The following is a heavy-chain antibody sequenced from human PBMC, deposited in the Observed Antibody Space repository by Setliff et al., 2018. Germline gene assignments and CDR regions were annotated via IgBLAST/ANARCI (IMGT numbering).Heavy chain of an antibody. CDR3: TRHGTEDAFDI. D-gene: IGHD1-1*01. Sequence: GESLKISCKGSGYTFTNYWIGWVRQMPGKGLAWMGIVYPGDSDTRYSLSFQGQVTISADKSISTAYLHWSSLKASDTAMYYCTRHGTEDAFDIWGQGTMVTVSS. V-gene: IGHV5-51*01. CDR1: GYTFTNYW. J-gene: IGHJ3*02. CDR2: VYPGDSDT.